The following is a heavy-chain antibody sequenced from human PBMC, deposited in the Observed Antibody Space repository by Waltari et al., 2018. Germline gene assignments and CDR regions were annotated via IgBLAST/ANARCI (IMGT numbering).Heavy chain of an antibody. CDR1: GGTFSSYA. CDR3: ARGGQMQSTTGTTYGMDV. J-gene: IGHJ6*02. CDR2: LIPILGIA. V-gene: IGHV1-69*09. Sequence: QVQLVQSGAEVKKPGSSVKVSCKASGGTFSSYAISWVRQAPGQGLEWMERLIPILGIANYAQKFQGRVTITADKSTSTAYMELSSLRSEDTAVYYCARGGQMQSTTGTTYGMDVWGQGTTVTVSS. D-gene: IGHD1-7*01.